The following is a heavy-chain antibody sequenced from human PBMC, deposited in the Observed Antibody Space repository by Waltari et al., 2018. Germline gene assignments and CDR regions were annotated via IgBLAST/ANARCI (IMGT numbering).Heavy chain of an antibody. CDR1: GFTFSSYA. Sequence: EVQLVASGGGLVPPGGSLRLSCAASGFTFSSYAMSWVRQAPGKGLEWVSVISGSGGRTDNADSVKGRFTISRDNSKNTLYLQMNSLRAEDTAVYYCAKTPQWLAHFDYWGQGTLVTVSS. D-gene: IGHD6-19*01. CDR2: ISGSGGRT. V-gene: IGHV3-23*04. CDR3: AKTPQWLAHFDY. J-gene: IGHJ4*02.